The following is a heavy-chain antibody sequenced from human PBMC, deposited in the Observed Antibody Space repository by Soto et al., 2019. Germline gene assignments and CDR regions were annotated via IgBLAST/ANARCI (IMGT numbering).Heavy chain of an antibody. CDR3: AYSRYTGSGVDY. CDR2: IYWDDDK. CDR1: GFSLSTSGVG. D-gene: IGHD3-10*01. Sequence: QITLKESGPTLVKPTQTLTLTCTFSGFSLSTSGVGVGWIRQPPGKALEWLALIYWDDDKRYSPSLKSSLTITKDTSKSQAVLTMTNMDPVDTATYYCAYSRYTGSGVDYWGQGTLVTVSS. J-gene: IGHJ4*02. V-gene: IGHV2-5*02.